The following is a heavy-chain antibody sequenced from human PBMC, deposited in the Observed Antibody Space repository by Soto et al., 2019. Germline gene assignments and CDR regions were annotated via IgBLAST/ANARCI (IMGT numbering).Heavy chain of an antibody. CDR1: GGSVSSGNYY. D-gene: IGHD6-19*01. V-gene: IGHV4-61*01. Sequence: SETLSLTCTVSGGSVSSGNYYWSWIRQPPGKRLEWIRYIYYTGSTNYNPSLKSRVTISVDTSKNQFSLKLSSVTAADTAVYYCASYSSGWYDVSFWGQGTLVTVSS. J-gene: IGHJ4*02. CDR3: ASYSSGWYDVSF. CDR2: IYYTGST.